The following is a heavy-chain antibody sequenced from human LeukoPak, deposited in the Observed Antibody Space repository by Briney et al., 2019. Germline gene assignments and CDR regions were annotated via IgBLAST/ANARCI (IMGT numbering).Heavy chain of an antibody. CDR2: ISWNSGSI. J-gene: IGHJ1*01. Sequence: GGSLRLSCAASGFTFDDCAMHWVRQAPGKGLEWVSGISWNSGSIGYADSVKDRFTISRDNAKNSLYLQMNSLRPEDTALYFCARAASAEYFQYWGQGTLVTVSS. CDR1: GFTFDDCA. V-gene: IGHV3-9*01. CDR3: ARAASAEYFQY.